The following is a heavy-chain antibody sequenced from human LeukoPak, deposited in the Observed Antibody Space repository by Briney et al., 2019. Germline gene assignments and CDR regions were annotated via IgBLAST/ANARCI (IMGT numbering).Heavy chain of an antibody. CDR3: ARTRYLQNWFDH. Sequence: PSETLSLTCTVSGGSISSYYWSWIRQPPGKGLEWIGSIYYSGSTYYNPSLKSRVTISVDTSKNQFSLKLSSVTAADTAVYYCARTRYLQNWFDHWGQGTLVTVSS. V-gene: IGHV4-59*05. D-gene: IGHD1/OR15-1a*01. CDR2: IYYSGST. CDR1: GGSISSYY. J-gene: IGHJ5*02.